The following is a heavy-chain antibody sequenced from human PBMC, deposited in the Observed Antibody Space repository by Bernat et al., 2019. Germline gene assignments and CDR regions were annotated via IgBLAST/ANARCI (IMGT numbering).Heavy chain of an antibody. J-gene: IGHJ4*02. Sequence: EVQLVESGGGVIQPGGSLRPSCAPSGFIFDAYVMHWVRQAPGMGLEWVSRISHDSSGTSYADSVKGRFTISRDNSKNSLYLQMNSLRVDDTALYYCVRDNTNWAFDYWGRGTLVTVSS. V-gene: IGHV3-43*02. CDR1: GFIFDAYV. CDR3: VRDNTNWAFDY. CDR2: ISHDSSGT. D-gene: IGHD7-27*01.